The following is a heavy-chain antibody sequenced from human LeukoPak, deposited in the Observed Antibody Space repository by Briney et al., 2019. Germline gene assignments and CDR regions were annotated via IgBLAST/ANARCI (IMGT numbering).Heavy chain of an antibody. V-gene: IGHV4-38-2*02. CDR3: ASQSSAIPLDS. J-gene: IGHJ5*01. Sequence: PSETLSLTCTVSGSSITTAFYWGWIRQPPGKGLEWIGRFQPSGATTYNPSLTSRVTISIDTSKNQFSLQLASVTAADTAMYYCASQSSAIPLDSRGQGTLVTVSS. CDR1: GSSITTAFY. D-gene: IGHD2-2*02. CDR2: FQPSGAT.